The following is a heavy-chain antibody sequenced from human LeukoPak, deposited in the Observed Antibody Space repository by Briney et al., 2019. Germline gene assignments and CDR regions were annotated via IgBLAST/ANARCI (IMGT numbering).Heavy chain of an antibody. V-gene: IGHV3-23*01. J-gene: IGHJ4*02. D-gene: IGHD3-22*01. CDR1: GFTFRSYA. Sequence: GGSLRLSCEASGFTFRSYAMTWVRQAPGKGLEWVSAISGSGAKTYYADSVKGRFTISRDNSKNTLYLQMNSLRAEDTAVYYCAKKGYYYDSSGYSDWGQGTLVTVSS. CDR2: ISGSGAKT. CDR3: AKKGYYYDSSGYSD.